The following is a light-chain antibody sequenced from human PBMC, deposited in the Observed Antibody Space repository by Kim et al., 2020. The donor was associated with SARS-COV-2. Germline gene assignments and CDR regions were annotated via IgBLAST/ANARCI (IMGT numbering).Light chain of an antibody. CDR2: QDS. V-gene: IGLV3-1*01. J-gene: IGLJ2*01. Sequence: SYELTQPPSVSVSPGQTASITCSGDKLGDKYACWYQQKPGQSPVLVIYQDSKRPSGIPERFSGSNSGNTATLTISGTQAMDEADYYCQAWDSSTEVGVGT. CDR3: QAWDSSTE. CDR1: KLGDKY.